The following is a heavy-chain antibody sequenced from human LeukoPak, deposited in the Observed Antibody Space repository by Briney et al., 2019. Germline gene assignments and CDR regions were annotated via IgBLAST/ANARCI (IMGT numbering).Heavy chain of an antibody. CDR2: INPNSGGT. D-gene: IGHD2-15*01. Sequence: ASVKVSCKASGYTFTGYYIHWVRQAPGQGFEWMGWINPNSGGTDYAQKFQGRVTMTRDTSISTAYMELSRLRSDDTAVYYCARDICSGGSCYGVFDYWGQGTLVTVSS. V-gene: IGHV1-2*02. CDR1: GYTFTGYY. J-gene: IGHJ4*02. CDR3: ARDICSGGSCYGVFDY.